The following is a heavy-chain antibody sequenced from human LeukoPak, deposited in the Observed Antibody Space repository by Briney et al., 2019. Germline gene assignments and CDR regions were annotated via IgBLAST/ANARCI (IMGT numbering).Heavy chain of an antibody. CDR3: ARDKAHSYGYYFDP. D-gene: IGHD3-10*01. CDR1: GDAISTYY. J-gene: IGHJ4*02. V-gene: IGHV4-4*08. Sequence: SETLSLTCTVSGDAISTYYWNWIRQTPGKRLEWVGHIANGRTDYNPSLKSRAIISVDTSKNQISLRLTSVTAADTAVYHCARDKAHSYGYYFDPWGPGTQVLVSS. CDR2: IANGRT.